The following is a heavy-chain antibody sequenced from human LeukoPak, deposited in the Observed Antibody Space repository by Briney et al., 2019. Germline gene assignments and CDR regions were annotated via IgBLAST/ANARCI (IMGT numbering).Heavy chain of an antibody. J-gene: IGHJ6*02. CDR3: AREKAAAGMYYGMDV. D-gene: IGHD6-13*01. Sequence: SETLSLTCAVYGESFSGYYWSWIRQPPGKGLEWIGEINHSGSTNYNPSLKSRVTISVDTSKNQFSLKLSSVTAADTAVYYCAREKAAAGMYYGMDVWGQGTTVTVSS. CDR2: INHSGST. V-gene: IGHV4-34*01. CDR1: GESFSGYY.